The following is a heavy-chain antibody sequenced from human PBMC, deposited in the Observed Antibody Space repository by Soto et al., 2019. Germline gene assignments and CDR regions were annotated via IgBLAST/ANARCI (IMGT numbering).Heavy chain of an antibody. D-gene: IGHD3-3*01. V-gene: IGHV4-34*01. CDR3: ARVQGFWSGYYVYYYYGMDV. J-gene: IGHJ6*02. CDR1: GGSFSGYY. CDR2: INHSGST. Sequence: SETLSLTCAVYGGSFSGYYWSWIRQPPGKGLEWIGEINHSGSTNYNPSLKSRVTISVDTSKNQFSLKLSSVTAADTAVYYCARVQGFWSGYYVYYYYGMDVWGQGTTVTVSS.